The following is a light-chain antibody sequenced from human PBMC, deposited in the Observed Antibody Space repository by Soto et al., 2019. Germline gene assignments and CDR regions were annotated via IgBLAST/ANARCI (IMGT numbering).Light chain of an antibody. CDR2: EVS. V-gene: IGLV2-14*01. CDR1: NSDLGGFKF. J-gene: IGLJ3*02. Sequence: QSALTQPASVSDSPGQSITISCSGDNSDLGGFKFVSWYQHHPGKAPKLIIYEVSNRPSGVSTRFSGSKSGNTPSLTISGLQAEDEADYYCSTYTSTNTWVFGGGTKLTVL. CDR3: STYTSTNTWV.